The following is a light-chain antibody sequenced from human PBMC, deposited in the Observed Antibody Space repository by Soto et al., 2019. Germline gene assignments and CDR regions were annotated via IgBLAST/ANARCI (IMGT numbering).Light chain of an antibody. CDR3: AAWDDSLGGPV. J-gene: IGLJ3*02. Sequence: QSVLTQPPSASGTPGQWVTISCSGSSSNIGSNTVNWYQQLPGAAPKVLIYSDDQRPSRVPDRFSGSKSGTSASLAISGLQSEDEADYYCAAWDDSLGGPVFGGGTKVTVL. CDR1: SSNIGSNT. V-gene: IGLV1-44*01. CDR2: SDD.